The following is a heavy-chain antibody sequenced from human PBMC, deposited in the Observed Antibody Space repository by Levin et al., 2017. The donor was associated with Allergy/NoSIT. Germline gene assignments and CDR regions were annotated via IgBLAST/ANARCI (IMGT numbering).Heavy chain of an antibody. CDR1: GFTFSSYA. D-gene: IGHD3-3*01. J-gene: IGHJ4*02. CDR2: ISYDGSNK. Sequence: PGGSLRLSCAASGFTFSSYAMHWVRQAPGKGLEWVAVISYDGSNKYYADSVKGRFTISRDNSKNTLYLQMNSLRAEDTAVYYCARESGRQYYDLWSGYLDYWGQGTLVTVSS. CDR3: ARESGRQYYDLWSGYLDY. V-gene: IGHV3-30-3*01.